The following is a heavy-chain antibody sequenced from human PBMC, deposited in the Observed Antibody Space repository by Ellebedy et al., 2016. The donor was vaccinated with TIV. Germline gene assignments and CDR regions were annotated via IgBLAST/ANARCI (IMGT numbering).Heavy chain of an antibody. V-gene: IGHV4-59*01. CDR1: GGSIGSYY. CDR3: ARSGDSTNWLYLFY. D-gene: IGHD3-9*01. J-gene: IGHJ4*02. CDR2: VYYRGST. Sequence: MPSETLSLTCSVSGGSIGSYYWRWVRQSPGQGLAWIGDVYYRGSTNYNPSLKSPATISIDESKNQFSLKLVSVTGVVTAVYYCARSGDSTNWLYLFYWGQGTLVTVSS.